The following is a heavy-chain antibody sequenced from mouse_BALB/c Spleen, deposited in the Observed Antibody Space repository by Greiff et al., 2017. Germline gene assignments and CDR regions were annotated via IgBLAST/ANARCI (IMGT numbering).Heavy chain of an antibody. CDR3: ARSTTVVAPDYYAMDY. V-gene: IGHV1-54*01. J-gene: IGHJ4*01. D-gene: IGHD1-1*01. CDR1: GYAFTNYL. CDR2: INPGSGGT. Sequence: VQLQQSGAELVRPGTSVKVSCKASGYAFTNYLIEWVKQRPGQGLEWIGVINPGSGGTNYNEKFKGKATLSADKSSSTAYMQLSSLTSDDSAVYCCARSTTVVAPDYYAMDYWGQGTSVTVSS.